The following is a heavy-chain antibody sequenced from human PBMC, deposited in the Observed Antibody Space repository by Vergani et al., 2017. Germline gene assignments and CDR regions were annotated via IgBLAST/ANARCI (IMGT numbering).Heavy chain of an antibody. Sequence: EVQLVESGGGLVQPGGSLRLSCAASGFTFSTYDMHWVRQATGKGLEWVSAIGTAGDTYYPGSVKGRFTISRENAKNSLYLQMNGLRAGDTAVYYCARRDSSSPALDYSGQGTLVTVSS. D-gene: IGHD6-6*01. CDR2: IGTAGDT. CDR1: GFTFSTYD. V-gene: IGHV3-13*01. CDR3: ARRDSSSPALDY. J-gene: IGHJ4*02.